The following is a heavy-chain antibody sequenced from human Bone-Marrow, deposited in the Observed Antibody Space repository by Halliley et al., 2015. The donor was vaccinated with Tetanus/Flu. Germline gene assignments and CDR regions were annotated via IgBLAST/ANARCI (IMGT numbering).Heavy chain of an antibody. V-gene: IGHV1-18*01. J-gene: IGHJ4*02. CDR2: ISAYNGNT. CDR3: ARGQAGGTFGASDY. CDR1: GYSFNDYG. Sequence: VQLVQSGAEVKKPGASMKVSCKASGYSFNDYGITWMRQAPGQAPEWMGWISAYNGNTKYSERLQGRLIMTTDTSTSTAYMELRSLRSDDTAVYYCARGQAGGTFGASDYWGQGTLVTVSS. D-gene: IGHD3-16*01.